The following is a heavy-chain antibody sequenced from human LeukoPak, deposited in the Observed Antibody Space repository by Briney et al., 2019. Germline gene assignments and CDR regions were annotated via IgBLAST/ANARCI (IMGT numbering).Heavy chain of an antibody. CDR2: INTNTGNP. CDR3: AKKYCSSASCYFDY. Sequence: ASVKVSCKASGYTFTSNHINWVRQATGQGLEWMGWINTNTGNPTYAQDFTGRFVFSLDTSVSTAYLQISSLKAEDTAVYYCAKKYCSSASCYFDYWGQGTLVTVSS. V-gene: IGHV7-4-1*02. D-gene: IGHD2-2*01. J-gene: IGHJ4*02. CDR1: GYTFTSNH.